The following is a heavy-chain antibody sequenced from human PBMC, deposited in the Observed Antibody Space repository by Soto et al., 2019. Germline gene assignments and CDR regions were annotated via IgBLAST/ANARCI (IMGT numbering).Heavy chain of an antibody. Sequence: QVQLVESGGGVVQPRRSLRLSCAVSGFPFDSYGMHWVRQAPGKGLEWVAVTWHDGSNKYYADSVKGRFTISRDNDKNTMYLQMNSLRAEDTAVYYCSRGRSGIHLGHFDDWGQGTLVTVSS. CDR2: TWHDGSNK. CDR3: SRGRSGIHLGHFDD. V-gene: IGHV3-33*01. D-gene: IGHD2-15*01. J-gene: IGHJ4*02. CDR1: GFPFDSYG.